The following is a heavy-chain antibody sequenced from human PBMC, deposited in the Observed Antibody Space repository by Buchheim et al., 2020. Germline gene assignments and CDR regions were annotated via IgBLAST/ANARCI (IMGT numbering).Heavy chain of an antibody. V-gene: IGHV3-74*01. CDR2: INSDGRYT. CDR3: AGQLMTTVTTMDV. D-gene: IGHD4-17*01. CDR1: GFTFSSYW. J-gene: IGHJ6*02. Sequence: EVQLVESGGGLVQPGGSLRLSCAASGFTFSSYWMHWVRRAPGKGLVWVSRINSDGRYTNYADSVKGRFTVSRDNAKNTLYLQTDSLRAEDTAVYYCAGQLMTTVTTMDVWREET.